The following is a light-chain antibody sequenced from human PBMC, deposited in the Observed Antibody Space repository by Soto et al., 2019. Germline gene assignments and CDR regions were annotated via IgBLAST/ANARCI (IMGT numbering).Light chain of an antibody. J-gene: IGLJ1*01. V-gene: IGLV2-8*01. CDR2: EVS. Sequence: QSALTQPPSASGSLGQPVTISCTGTSSDIGDYNYVSWYQQHAGKAPKLMIYEVSQRPSGVPDRFSGSKSGNTASLTVSGLQAEDEADYYCCSYAGSYTFYVFGTGTKVTVL. CDR3: CSYAGSYTFYV. CDR1: SSDIGDYNY.